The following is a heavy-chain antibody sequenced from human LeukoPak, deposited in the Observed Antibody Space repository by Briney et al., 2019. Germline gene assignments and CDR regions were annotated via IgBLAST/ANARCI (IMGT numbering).Heavy chain of an antibody. CDR2: IIPIFGTA. V-gene: IGHV1-69*13. CDR1: GGTFSSYA. J-gene: IGHJ6*03. Sequence: GASVKVSCKASGGTFSSYAISWVRQAPGQGLEWMGGIIPIFGTASYAQKFQGRVTITADESTSTAYMELSSLRSEDTAVYYCARDRRGNYDILTGYYMGFPSYYYYMDVWGKGTTVTVSS. D-gene: IGHD3-9*01. CDR3: ARDRRGNYDILTGYYMGFPSYYYYMDV.